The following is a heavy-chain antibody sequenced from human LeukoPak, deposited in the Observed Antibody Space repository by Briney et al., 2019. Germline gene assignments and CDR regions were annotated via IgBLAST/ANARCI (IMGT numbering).Heavy chain of an antibody. J-gene: IGHJ6*02. CDR3: ARVPKFSAIFG. CDR2: ISSSGSPI. CDR1: GFRFSDFS. Sequence: GGSLRLSCAASGFRFSDFSMNWVRQAPGKGLEWISYISSSGSPIYYADSVKGRFTIARDNAKNSLFLQMDSLRAEDTAVYYCARVPKFSAIFGWGQGTTVTVSS. V-gene: IGHV3-48*01. D-gene: IGHD3-3*01.